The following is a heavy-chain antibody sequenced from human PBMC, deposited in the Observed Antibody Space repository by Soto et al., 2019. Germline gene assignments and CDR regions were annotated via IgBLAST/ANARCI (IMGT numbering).Heavy chain of an antibody. Sequence: QVQLVESGGGVVQPGRSLRLSCATSGFTFSSYGMHWVRQGPGKGLEWVAVIWYDGTNKYYADSVNGRFTISRDDSKNTLYLQMNSLTAEDTAVYYCARGPMTTVTTWGDWYFDLWVRGTLVTVSS. CDR1: GFTFSSYG. D-gene: IGHD4-17*01. J-gene: IGHJ2*01. V-gene: IGHV3-33*01. CDR2: IWYDGTNK. CDR3: ARGPMTTVTTWGDWYFDL.